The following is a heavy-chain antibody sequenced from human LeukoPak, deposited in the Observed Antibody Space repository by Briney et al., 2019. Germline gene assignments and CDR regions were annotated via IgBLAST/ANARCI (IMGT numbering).Heavy chain of an antibody. V-gene: IGHV1-18*01. CDR3: AREGSDYGDYIVDY. CDR1: GYTFTSYG. Sequence: ASVKVSCKASGYTFTSYGIGWVRQAPGQGLEWMGWISAYNGNTNYAQKLQGRVTMTTDTSTSTAYMELRSLRSDDTAVYYCAREGSDYGDYIVDYWGQGTLVTVSS. CDR2: ISAYNGNT. D-gene: IGHD4-17*01. J-gene: IGHJ4*02.